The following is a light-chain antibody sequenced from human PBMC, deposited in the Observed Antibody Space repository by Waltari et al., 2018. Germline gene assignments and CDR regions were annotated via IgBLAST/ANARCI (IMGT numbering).Light chain of an antibody. CDR2: DVT. CDR3: SSYTTSSTVYV. Sequence: QSALTQPASVSGSPGQSITISCTGTSSDVGTYDYVSWYQQHPGKAPKLMIYDVTKRPSVFANRFSCSKSGNTASLTISGLQAEDEADYYCSSYTTSSTVYVFGTGTKVTVL. J-gene: IGLJ1*01. CDR1: SSDVGTYDY. V-gene: IGLV2-14*03.